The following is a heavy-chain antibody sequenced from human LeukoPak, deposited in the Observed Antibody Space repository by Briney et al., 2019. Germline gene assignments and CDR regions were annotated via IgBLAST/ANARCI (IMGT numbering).Heavy chain of an antibody. CDR1: GFTFSRYS. CDR2: ISSSSSYI. V-gene: IGHV3-21*01. J-gene: IGHJ4*02. CDR3: ARDLVGATSY. Sequence: PGGSLRLSCAASGFTFSRYSMNWVRRAPGKGLEWVSSISSSSSYIYYADSVKGRFTISRDNAKNSLYLQMNSLRAEDTAVYYCARDLVGATSYWGQGTLVTVSS. D-gene: IGHD1-26*01.